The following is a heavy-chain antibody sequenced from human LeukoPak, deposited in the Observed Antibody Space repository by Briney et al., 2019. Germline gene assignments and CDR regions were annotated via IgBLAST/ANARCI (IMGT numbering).Heavy chain of an antibody. CDR3: AGEGHYYDSTGYYYGGEDY. CDR2: IYTRGST. D-gene: IGHD3-22*01. Sequence: SETLSLTCTVSGGSITSYYWSWLRQPAGKGLEWIGRIYTRGSTNYNPSLTSRVTVSVDTSRNQFSLKLTSVTAADTAVYYCAGEGHYYDSTGYYYGGEDYWGQGTLVTVSS. V-gene: IGHV4-4*07. J-gene: IGHJ4*02. CDR1: GGSITSYY.